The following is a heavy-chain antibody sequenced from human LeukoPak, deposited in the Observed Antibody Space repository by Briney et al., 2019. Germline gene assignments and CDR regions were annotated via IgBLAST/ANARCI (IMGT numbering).Heavy chain of an antibody. J-gene: IGHJ4*02. CDR1: GFTFSSYG. CDR2: ISYDGSIK. Sequence: GGSLRLSCAASGFTFSSYGMHWVRQAPGKGLEWVAVISYDGSIKYYADSVKGRFTISRDSSKNTLYLQMNSLRPEDTAVYYCAKDLSIHFDWLLSGFDYWGQGTLVTVSS. CDR3: AKDLSIHFDWLLSGFDY. D-gene: IGHD3-9*01. V-gene: IGHV3-30*18.